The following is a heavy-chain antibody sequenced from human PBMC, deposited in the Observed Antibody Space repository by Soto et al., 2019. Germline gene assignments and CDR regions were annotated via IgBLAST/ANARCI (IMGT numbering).Heavy chain of an antibody. CDR1: GCTFGNYW. CDR2: MKSDGSTT. Sequence: GGALRLSCATSGCTFGNYWMHWVRQAPRKGLEWVSRMKSDGSTTNYADSVKGRFTVSRDNARNTLFLQMNSLRAEDTAVYYCATAEVDYWGPGTLVTVSS. J-gene: IGHJ4*02. V-gene: IGHV3-74*01. CDR3: ATAEVDY.